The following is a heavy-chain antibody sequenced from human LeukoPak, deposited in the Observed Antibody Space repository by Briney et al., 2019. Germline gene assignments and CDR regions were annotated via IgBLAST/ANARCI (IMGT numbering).Heavy chain of an antibody. CDR1: GYTFTGYY. Sequence: GASVKVSCKASGYTFTGYYMHWVRQAPGQGLEWMGWINPNSGGTNYAQKFQGRVTMTRDTSISTAYMELSRLRSDDTAVYYCARDNGWRYYYDSSDAFDIWGQGTMVTVSS. CDR3: ARDNGWRYYYDSSDAFDI. CDR2: INPNSGGT. D-gene: IGHD3-22*01. V-gene: IGHV1-2*02. J-gene: IGHJ3*02.